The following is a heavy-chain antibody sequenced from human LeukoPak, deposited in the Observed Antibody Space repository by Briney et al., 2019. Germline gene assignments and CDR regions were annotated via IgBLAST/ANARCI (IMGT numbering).Heavy chain of an antibody. Sequence: ASVKVSCKASGYTFARNDISWVPQAPGQGLEWMGWISAYNGNTNYAQKLQGRVTMTTDTSTSTAYMELRSLRSDDTAEYYCARGVDSVEHWGQGTLVTVSS. CDR1: GYTFARND. CDR3: ARGVDSVEH. CDR2: ISAYNGNT. J-gene: IGHJ4*02. V-gene: IGHV1-18*01. D-gene: IGHD2-15*01.